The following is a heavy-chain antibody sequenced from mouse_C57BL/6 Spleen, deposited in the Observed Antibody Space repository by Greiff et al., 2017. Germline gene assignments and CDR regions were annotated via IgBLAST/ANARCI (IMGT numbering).Heavy chain of an antibody. Sequence: QVQLQQSGAELARPGASVKMSCKASGYTFTSYTMHWVKQRPGQGLEWIGYINPSSGYTKYNQKFKDKATLTADKSSSTAYMQLSSLTSEDSAVYYCTRSTIYYDYDFAYWGQGTLVTVSA. CDR2: INPSSGYT. D-gene: IGHD2-4*01. CDR1: GYTFTSYT. J-gene: IGHJ3*01. V-gene: IGHV1-4*01. CDR3: TRSTIYYDYDFAY.